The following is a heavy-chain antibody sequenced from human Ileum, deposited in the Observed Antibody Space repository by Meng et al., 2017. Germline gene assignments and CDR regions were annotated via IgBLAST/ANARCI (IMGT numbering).Heavy chain of an antibody. CDR2: GST. CDR1: GASVSSNNDC. D-gene: IGHD7-27*01. CDR3: ARDHWGSLDY. V-gene: IGHV4-61*01. Sequence: QLHLQEAGPGLVRPSETLSLTCTVSGASVSSNNDCWGWIRQPPGKGLEWIGYGSTNHNPSLKSRVTISVDTSKNQFFLTLNSVTAADTAIYYCARDHWGSLDYWGQGILVTVSS. J-gene: IGHJ4*02.